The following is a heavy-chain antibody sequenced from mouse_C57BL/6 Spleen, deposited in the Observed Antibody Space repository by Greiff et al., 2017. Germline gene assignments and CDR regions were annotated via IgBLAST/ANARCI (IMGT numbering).Heavy chain of an antibody. J-gene: IGHJ2*01. V-gene: IGHV1-7*01. CDR1: GYTFTSYW. CDR2: INPSNGYT. CDR3: ARGDDLDY. Sequence: VQLQQSGAELVKPGASVKLSCKASGYTFTSYWMHWVKQRPGQGLEWIGYINPSNGYTKYNQKFKNKATLTADKSSSTAYMQLSSLTYEDSAVYYGARGDDLDYWGQGTTLTVSS. D-gene: IGHD2-3*01.